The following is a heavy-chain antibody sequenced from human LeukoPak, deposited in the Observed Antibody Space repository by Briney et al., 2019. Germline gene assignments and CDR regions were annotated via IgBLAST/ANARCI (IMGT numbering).Heavy chain of an antibody. CDR3: AREDYGAYLPVY. J-gene: IGHJ4*02. CDR2: IYYSVST. CDR1: GGSISSGDYY. Sequence: KPSETLSLTCTVSGGSISSGDYYGSWIRQPPGKGLECIGYIYYSVSTYYNPSFKSRVTISVETSKNQFSLKLRSVPAADTAVYYCAREDYGAYLPVYWGQGTLVTVSS. D-gene: IGHD4-17*01. V-gene: IGHV4-30-4*01.